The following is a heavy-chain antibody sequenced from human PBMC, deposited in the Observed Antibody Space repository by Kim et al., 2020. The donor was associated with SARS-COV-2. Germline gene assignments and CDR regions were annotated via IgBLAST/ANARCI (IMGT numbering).Heavy chain of an antibody. CDR2: ISGSGGST. CDR1: GFTFSSYA. CDR3: AKDMETTLPYYYYYYGMDV. J-gene: IGHJ6*02. D-gene: IGHD1-7*01. Sequence: GGSLRLSCAASGFTFSSYAMSWVRQAPGKGLEWVSAISGSGGSTYYADSVKGRFTISRDNSKNTLYLQMNSLRAEDTAVYYCAKDMETTLPYYYYYYGMDVWGQGTTVTVSS. V-gene: IGHV3-23*01.